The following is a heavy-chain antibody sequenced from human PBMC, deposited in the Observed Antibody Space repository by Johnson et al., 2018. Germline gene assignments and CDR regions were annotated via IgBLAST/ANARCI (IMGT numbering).Heavy chain of an antibody. Sequence: VQLVETGGGVVQPGRSLRLSCAASGFTFSSYGMHWVRQAPGKGLEWVAVISYDGSNKYYADSVKGRITISRDNSKNTLYLQMNSLRAEDTAVDYCAKDHRHYGMDVWGQGTTVTV. CDR3: AKDHRHYGMDV. V-gene: IGHV3-30*18. J-gene: IGHJ6*02. CDR1: GFTFSSYG. CDR2: ISYDGSNK.